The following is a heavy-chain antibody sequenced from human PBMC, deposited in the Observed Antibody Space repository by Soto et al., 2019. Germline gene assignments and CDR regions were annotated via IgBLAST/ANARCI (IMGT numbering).Heavy chain of an antibody. V-gene: IGHV4-4*02. D-gene: IGHD3-3*01. J-gene: IGHJ5*02. CDR2: IYHSGST. Sequence: SETLSLTCAVSSGSISSSNWWSWVRQPPGKGLEWIGEIYHSGSTNYNPSLKSRVTISVDKSKNQFSLKLSSVTAADTAVYYCARREGAKWSGYYQWPPFDPWGQGTLVTVSS. CDR1: SGSISSSNW. CDR3: ARREGAKWSGYYQWPPFDP.